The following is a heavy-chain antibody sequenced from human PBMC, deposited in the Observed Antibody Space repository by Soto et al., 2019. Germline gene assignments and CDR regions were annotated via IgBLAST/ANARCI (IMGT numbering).Heavy chain of an antibody. Sequence: SETLSLTCTVSGGSISGSSYYWGWIRQPPGKGLEWIGSIYYSGSTYYNPSLKSRVTISVDTSKNQFSLKLSSVTAADTAVYYCARQKVVPAAMSDYWGQGTLVTVSS. CDR1: GGSISGSSYY. CDR3: ARQKVVPAAMSDY. J-gene: IGHJ4*02. CDR2: IYYSGST. D-gene: IGHD2-2*01. V-gene: IGHV4-39*01.